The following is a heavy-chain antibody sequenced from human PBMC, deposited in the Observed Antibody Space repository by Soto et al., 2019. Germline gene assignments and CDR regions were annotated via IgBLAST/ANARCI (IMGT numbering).Heavy chain of an antibody. D-gene: IGHD3-3*01. Sequence: QTLSLTCAISGDSVSSNSAAWNWIRQSPSRGLEWLGRTYYRSKWYNDYAVSVKSRITINPDTSKNQFSLQLNSVTPEDTAVYYCARDGTIFGVVIKGYYGMDVWGQGTTVTV. V-gene: IGHV6-1*01. CDR3: ARDGTIFGVVIKGYYGMDV. J-gene: IGHJ6*02. CDR1: GDSVSSNSAA. CDR2: TYYRSKWYN.